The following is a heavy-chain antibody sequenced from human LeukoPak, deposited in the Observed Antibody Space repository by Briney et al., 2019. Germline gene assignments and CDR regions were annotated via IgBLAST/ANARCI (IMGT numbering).Heavy chain of an antibody. CDR3: ARDGGDYWFDP. CDR1: RYTFTGYY. D-gene: IGHD3-10*01. CDR2: INPNSGGT. Sequence: GASVKVSCKVSRYTFTGYYMNWVRQAPGQGLEWMGWINPNSGGTNYAQKFQGRVTMTRDTSISTAYMELSRLRSDDTAVYYCARDGGDYWFDPWGQGTLVTVSS. V-gene: IGHV1-2*02. J-gene: IGHJ5*02.